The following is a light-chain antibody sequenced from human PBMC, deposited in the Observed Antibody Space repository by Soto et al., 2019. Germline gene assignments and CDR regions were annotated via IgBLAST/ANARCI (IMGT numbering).Light chain of an antibody. CDR3: SSYTSSNIVV. Sequence: QSALTQPASVSGSPGQSISISCTGTSSDVGGYNYVCWYQQHPGKAPKLIIYDVNNRPSGVSNRFSGSKSGNTASLSISGLPAEDEADYYCSSYTSSNIVVFGGGIKLTVL. CDR1: SSDVGGYNY. J-gene: IGLJ2*01. CDR2: DVN. V-gene: IGLV2-14*01.